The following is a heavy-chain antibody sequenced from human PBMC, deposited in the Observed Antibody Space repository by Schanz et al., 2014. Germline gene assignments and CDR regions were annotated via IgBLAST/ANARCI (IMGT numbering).Heavy chain of an antibody. Sequence: QLVGSGGGLIQPGGSLRLSCAASGFTFSSYAMSWVRQAPGKGLEWVSTISASGGSTYYADSVKGRFTISRDNSKNILYLQMNSLRTEDTAVYYCASPSGYSDYGTYFDFWGQGTLVTVSS. CDR3: ASPSGYSDYGTYFDF. V-gene: IGHV3-23*04. D-gene: IGHD5-12*01. J-gene: IGHJ4*02. CDR1: GFTFSSYA. CDR2: ISASGGST.